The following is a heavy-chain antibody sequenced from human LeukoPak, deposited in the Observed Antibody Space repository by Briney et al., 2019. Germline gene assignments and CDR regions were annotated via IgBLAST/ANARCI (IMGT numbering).Heavy chain of an antibody. J-gene: IGHJ5*02. CDR2: ISYDGSNK. CDR3: AKDWGLSDTASAFDP. CDR1: GFTFSSYA. Sequence: GGSLRLSCAASGFTFSSYAMHWVRQAPGKGLEWVAVISYDGSNKYYADSVKGRFTISRDNSKNTLYLQMNSLRAEDTAVYYCAKDWGLSDTASAFDPWGQGTLVTVSS. D-gene: IGHD5-18*01. V-gene: IGHV3-30*04.